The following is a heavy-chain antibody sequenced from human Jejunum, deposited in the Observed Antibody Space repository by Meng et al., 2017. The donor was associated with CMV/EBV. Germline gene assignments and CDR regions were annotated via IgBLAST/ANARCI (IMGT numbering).Heavy chain of an antibody. CDR1: GYSFTTYV. CDR3: ARGVFGGYDFYY. D-gene: IGHD5-12*01. V-gene: IGHV1-3*01. CDR2: INVGNGHT. Sequence: CQASGYSFTTYVIHWLCQAPGQRLEWMGWINVGNGHTEYSQKFKGRVTISRDTSANTAYMEMSSLTSEDTAVYYCARGVFGGYDFYYWGQGTLVTVSS. J-gene: IGHJ4*02.